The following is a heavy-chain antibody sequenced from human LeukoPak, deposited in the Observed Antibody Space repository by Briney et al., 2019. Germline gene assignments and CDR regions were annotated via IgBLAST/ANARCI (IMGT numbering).Heavy chain of an antibody. Sequence: QPGRSLRLSCAASGFTFSSYGMHWVRQAPGKGLEGVAVISYEGSNKYYADSVKVRFTISRDNSKNTLYLQMNSLRAEDTAVYYCAKVITMVRGVIPRTDAYYYYGMDVWGQGTTVTVSS. D-gene: IGHD3-10*01. CDR3: AKVITMVRGVIPRTDAYYYYGMDV. V-gene: IGHV3-30*18. J-gene: IGHJ6*02. CDR1: GFTFSSYG. CDR2: ISYEGSNK.